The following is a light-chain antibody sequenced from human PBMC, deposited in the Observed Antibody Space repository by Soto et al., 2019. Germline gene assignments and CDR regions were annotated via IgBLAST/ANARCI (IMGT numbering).Light chain of an antibody. CDR3: QQNNSWPRT. CDR1: QSVNSH. CDR2: GAS. Sequence: EIVMTQSPATLSGSPGERATLSCRASQSVNSHLAWYHQKPGQAPRLLIYGASTRATGIPARFSGSGSGTEFTLTISSLQPEDFAVYFCQQNNSWPRTFGQGTKVEVK. J-gene: IGKJ1*01. V-gene: IGKV3-15*01.